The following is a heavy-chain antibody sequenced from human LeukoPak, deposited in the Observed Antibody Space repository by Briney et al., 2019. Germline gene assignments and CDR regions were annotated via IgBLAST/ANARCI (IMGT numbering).Heavy chain of an antibody. CDR3: ARVPRGGYSFDY. V-gene: IGHV3-49*04. J-gene: IGHJ4*02. CDR1: GFSFRDHS. CDR2: ITSKPYGEAT. Sequence: PGGSLRLPCTGSGFSFRDHSMSWVRQPPGKGLEWVGFITSKPYGEATHYAASVSGRFTFSRDNAMNTLYQQMNSLRAEDTAVYYCARVPRGGYSFDYWGQGTLVTVSS. D-gene: IGHD3-16*01.